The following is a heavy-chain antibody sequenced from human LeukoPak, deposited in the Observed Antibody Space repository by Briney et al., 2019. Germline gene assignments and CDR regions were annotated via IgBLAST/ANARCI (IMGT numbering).Heavy chain of an antibody. D-gene: IGHD3-9*01. CDR2: IYYSGST. CDR1: GDSFSDFSYY. CDR3: ARHSVDFPYDISPYYFDY. J-gene: IGHJ4*02. Sequence: SETLSLTCTVSGDSFSDFSYYWGWIRQPPGKGLEWIGSIYYSGSTYYNPSLKSRVTISVDTSKNQFSLKLSSVTAADTAVYYCARHSVDFPYDISPYYFDYWGQGTLVTVSS. V-gene: IGHV4-39*01.